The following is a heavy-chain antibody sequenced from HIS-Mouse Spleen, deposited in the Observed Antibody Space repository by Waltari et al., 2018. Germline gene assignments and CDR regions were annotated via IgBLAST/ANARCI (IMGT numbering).Heavy chain of an antibody. CDR3: ARDHRNNWAIRD. V-gene: IGHV3-30-3*01. Sequence: QVQLVESGGGVVQPGRSLSLSCAASGFTFMSYSFPWVRQAPGKGLEWVAVISYDGSNKYYADSVKGRFTISRDNSKNTLYLQMNSLRAEDTAVYYCARDHRNNWAIRDWGQGTLVTVSS. CDR1: GFTFMSYS. CDR2: ISYDGSNK. D-gene: IGHD1-20*01. J-gene: IGHJ4*02.